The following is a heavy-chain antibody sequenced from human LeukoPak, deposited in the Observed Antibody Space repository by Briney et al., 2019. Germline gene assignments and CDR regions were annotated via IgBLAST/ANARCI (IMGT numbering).Heavy chain of an antibody. CDR2: ISYDGNNQ. J-gene: IGHJ4*02. V-gene: IGHV3-30*04. Sequence: GGSLRLSCAASGFTFSSYAAHWVRQTPDKGLEWVAIISYDGNNQYYADSVKGRFTISRDNSEKTLFMQMNNLGTDDTAMYYCARGTSSSSWYGELDYWGQGTLVTVSS. CDR3: ARGTSSSSWYGELDY. D-gene: IGHD6-13*01. CDR1: GFTFSSYA.